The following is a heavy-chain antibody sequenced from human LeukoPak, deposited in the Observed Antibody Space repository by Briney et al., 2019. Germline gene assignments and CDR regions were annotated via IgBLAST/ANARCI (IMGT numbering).Heavy chain of an antibody. J-gene: IGHJ4*02. Sequence: GGSLRLSCAASGFTFSIYAMSWVRQAPGKGLEWVSDISGNGGSTYYADSVKGRFTISRDNSKNTVYLQMNSLRAEDTAVYYCAREGCSSTSCYTDRRYFDYWGQGTLVTVSS. CDR3: AREGCSSTSCYTDRRYFDY. CDR2: ISGNGGST. D-gene: IGHD2-2*02. CDR1: GFTFSIYA. V-gene: IGHV3-23*01.